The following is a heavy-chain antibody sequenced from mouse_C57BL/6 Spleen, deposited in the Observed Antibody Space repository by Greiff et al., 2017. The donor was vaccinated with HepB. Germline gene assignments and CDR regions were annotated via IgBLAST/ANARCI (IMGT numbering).Heavy chain of an antibody. CDR3: TTYYGSSYFAY. CDR2: IDPENGDT. D-gene: IGHD1-1*01. CDR1: GFNIKDDY. J-gene: IGHJ3*01. Sequence: VQLQQSGAELVRPGASVKLSCTASGFNIKDDYMHWVKQMPEQGLEWIGWIDPENGDTEYASKFQGKATITADTSSNTAYLQLSSLTSEDTAVYYCTTYYGSSYFAYWGQGTLVTVSA. V-gene: IGHV14-4*01.